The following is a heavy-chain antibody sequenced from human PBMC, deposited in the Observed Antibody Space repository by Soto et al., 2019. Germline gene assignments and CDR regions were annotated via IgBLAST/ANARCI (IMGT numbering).Heavy chain of an antibody. D-gene: IGHD2-8*01. J-gene: IGHJ6*02. CDR3: ARALRNGYFYGMDI. V-gene: IGHV1-46*01. CDR2: INPTTGLT. CDR1: GYTFTDYF. Sequence: QVQLVQSGAEVKKPGASVKVSCKASGYTFTDYFIHWVRQAPAQGLEWMGVINPTTGLTSNAQKFQGRITMTSDTSSSTAYMELSSLRSEDTAVYYCARALRNGYFYGMDIWGQGTTVTVSS.